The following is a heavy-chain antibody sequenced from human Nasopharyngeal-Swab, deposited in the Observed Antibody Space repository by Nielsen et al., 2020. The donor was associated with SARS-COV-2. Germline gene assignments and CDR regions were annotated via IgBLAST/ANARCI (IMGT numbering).Heavy chain of an antibody. J-gene: IGHJ4*02. CDR3: ARQGWFGELLRPLDY. V-gene: IGHV3-11*04. Sequence: GESMKISCAASGFIFSDYYMTWIRQVPGKGQEWVSFISRGGESIYYADSVKGRFTISRDNAKNSLYLKMNSLRAEDTAVYYCARQGWFGELLRPLDYWGQGNLVTVSS. D-gene: IGHD3-10*01. CDR2: ISRGGESI. CDR1: GFIFSDYY.